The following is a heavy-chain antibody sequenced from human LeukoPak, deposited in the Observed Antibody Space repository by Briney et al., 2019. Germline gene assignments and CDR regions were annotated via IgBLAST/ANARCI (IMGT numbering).Heavy chain of an antibody. J-gene: IGHJ6*04. CDR3: ARDPGYESWSPFWGGMDV. Sequence: GGSLRLSCAASGFTFSSYWMHWVRQAPGKGLVWVSRINSDGSSTSYADSVKGRFTISRDNAKNTLYLQMGSLRDDDTAVYYCARDPGYESWSPFWGGMDVWGNGTTVIVSS. V-gene: IGHV3-74*01. CDR1: GFTFSSYW. CDR2: INSDGSST. D-gene: IGHD3-16*01.